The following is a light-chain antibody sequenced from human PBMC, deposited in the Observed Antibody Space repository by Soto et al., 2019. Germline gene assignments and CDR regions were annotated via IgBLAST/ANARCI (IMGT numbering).Light chain of an antibody. CDR3: QQRGNWPLT. J-gene: IGKJ3*01. CDR2: AAS. Sequence: EIVLTQSPATLSLPPGERATLSCRSSQGITTYLAWYQQKPGQAPRLLIYAASHRATGIPARFSGSGSGTDFTLTISSLEPEDSAVYYCQQRGNWPLTFGPGTKVDIK. V-gene: IGKV3-11*01. CDR1: QGITTY.